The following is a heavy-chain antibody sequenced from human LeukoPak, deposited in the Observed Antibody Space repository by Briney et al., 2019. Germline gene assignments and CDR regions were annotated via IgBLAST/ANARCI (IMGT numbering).Heavy chain of an antibody. CDR2: IYYSGST. V-gene: IGHV4-59*08. CDR1: GGSISSYY. D-gene: IGHD1-26*01. CDR3: ARINSGSYYNFYFDY. J-gene: IGHJ4*02. Sequence: SETLSLTCTVSGGSISSYYWSWIRQPPGKGLEWIGYIYYSGSTNYNPSLKSRVTISVDTSKNQFSLKLSSVTAADTAVYYCARINSGSYYNFYFDYWGQGALVTVSS.